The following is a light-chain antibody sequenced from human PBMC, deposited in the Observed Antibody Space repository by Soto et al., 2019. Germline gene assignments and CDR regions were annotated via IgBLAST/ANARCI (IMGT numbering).Light chain of an antibody. V-gene: IGLV1-44*01. J-gene: IGLJ1*01. CDR1: GSNIGSNA. Sequence: SVLTQPPSASGTPGQRVTISCSGSGSNIGSNAVNWYQHLPGTAPKLLVYSNNQRPSGVPDRFSGSKSGTSASLVISGLQSEDEADYYCAAWDDSLDGLVFGTGTKVTVL. CDR3: AAWDDSLDGLV. CDR2: SNN.